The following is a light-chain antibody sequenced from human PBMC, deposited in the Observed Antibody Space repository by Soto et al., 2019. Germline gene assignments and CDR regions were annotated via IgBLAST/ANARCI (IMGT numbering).Light chain of an antibody. CDR3: QVWDSSSDHYV. V-gene: IGLV3-21*04. J-gene: IGLJ1*01. CDR2: YDS. Sequence: SYELTQPPPGSGAPEKRAGITFGGATFGSKSGHGYEQRPGQAPVLVIYYDSARPPGIPGRFSGSNSGNTATLTISGVEAGDEADYYCQVWDSSSDHYVFGAGTKLTVL. CDR1: TFGSKS.